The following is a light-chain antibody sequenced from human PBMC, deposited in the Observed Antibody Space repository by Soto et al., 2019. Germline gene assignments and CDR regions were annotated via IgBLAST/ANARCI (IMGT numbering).Light chain of an antibody. CDR2: AAS. CDR3: QQSYSTPYT. J-gene: IGKJ2*01. V-gene: IGKV1-39*01. Sequence: DLQMTQSPSSLSVSVGDRVTITCRASQSINTHLNWYQQKPGKAPKLLIYAASSLQSGVPSRFSGSGSGTDFTLTFSSLQPEDFATYYCQQSYSTPYTFGQGTKLEIK. CDR1: QSINTH.